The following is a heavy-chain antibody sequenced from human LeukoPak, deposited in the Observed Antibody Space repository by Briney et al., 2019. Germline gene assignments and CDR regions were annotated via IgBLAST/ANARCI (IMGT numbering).Heavy chain of an antibody. CDR1: GFTVSSNY. J-gene: IGHJ4*02. D-gene: IGHD6-19*01. CDR2: IYSAGNT. Sequence: GGSLRLSCVASGFTVSSNYMSWVRQAPGKGLEWVSVIYSAGNTYYADSVKGRFTISRHNSENTLYLNMNSLRVEDTAVYFCARGGTPGYSSGRIDYWGQGTLVTVSS. CDR3: ARGGTPGYSSGRIDY. V-gene: IGHV3-53*04.